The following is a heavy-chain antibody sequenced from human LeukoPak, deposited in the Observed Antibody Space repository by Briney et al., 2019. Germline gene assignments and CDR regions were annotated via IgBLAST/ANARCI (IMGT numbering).Heavy chain of an antibody. CDR3: ARDMEVYCSGGSCMDP. CDR1: GGTFSSHT. J-gene: IGHJ5*02. CDR2: IIPILGIA. V-gene: IGHV1-69*04. Sequence: SVKVSCKASGGTFSSHTISWVRQAPGQGLEWTGRIIPILGIANYAQKFQGRVTITADKSTSTAYMELSSLRSEDTAVYYCARDMEVYCSGGSCMDPWGQGTLVTVSS. D-gene: IGHD2-15*01.